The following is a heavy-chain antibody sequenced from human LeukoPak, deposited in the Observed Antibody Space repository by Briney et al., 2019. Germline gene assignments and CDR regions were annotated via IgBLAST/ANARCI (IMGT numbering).Heavy chain of an antibody. CDR3: AGGDQLRSDYYYYYMDV. D-gene: IGHD2-2*01. V-gene: IGHV3-7*01. CDR2: IKQDGSEK. Sequence: GGSLRLSCAASGFTFSSYWMSWVRQAPGKGLEWVANIKQDGSEKYYVDSVKGRFTISRDNAKNSLYLQINSLRAEDTAVYYCAGGDQLRSDYYYYYMDVWGKGTTVTVSS. J-gene: IGHJ6*03. CDR1: GFTFSSYW.